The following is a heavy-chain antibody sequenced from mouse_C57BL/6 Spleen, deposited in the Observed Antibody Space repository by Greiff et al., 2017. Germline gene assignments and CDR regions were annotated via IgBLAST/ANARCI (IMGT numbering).Heavy chain of an antibody. CDR3: ARLYDGYFPWFAY. D-gene: IGHD2-3*01. V-gene: IGHV1-26*01. J-gene: IGHJ3*01. CDR1: GYTFTDYY. CDR2: INPNNGGT. Sequence: VQLQQSGPELVNPGASVKISCKASGYTFTDYYMNWVKQSHGKSLEWIGDINPNNGGTSYNQKFKGKATLTVDKSSSTAYMELRSLTSEDSAVXYCARLYDGYFPWFAYWGQGTLVTVSA.